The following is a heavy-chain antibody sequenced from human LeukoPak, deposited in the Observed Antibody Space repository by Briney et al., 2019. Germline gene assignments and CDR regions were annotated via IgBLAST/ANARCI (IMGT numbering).Heavy chain of an antibody. CDR1: GFTLTKYA. CDR2: ISHDGSNK. J-gene: IGHJ4*02. Sequence: GGSLRLSCAASGFTLTKYALHWVRQAPGKELEWVAVISHDGSNKDYADSVKGRFTISRDNSKNTLYLQMNSLRAEDTAVYYCAKDTIAALFDYWGQGTLVTVSS. D-gene: IGHD6-6*01. CDR3: AKDTIAALFDY. V-gene: IGHV3-30-3*01.